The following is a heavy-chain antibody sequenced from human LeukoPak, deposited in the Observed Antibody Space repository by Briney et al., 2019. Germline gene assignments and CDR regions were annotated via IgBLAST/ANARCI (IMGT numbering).Heavy chain of an antibody. CDR3: ARSESSSSIYYYGMDV. J-gene: IGHJ6*02. V-gene: IGHV4-31*03. D-gene: IGHD6-6*01. Sequence: SQTLSLTCTVSGGSISSGGYYWSWIRQHPGKGLEWIGYIYYSGSTYYNPSLKSRVTISVDTSKNQFSLKLSSVTAADTAVYYCARSESSSSIYYYGMDVWGQGTTVTVSS. CDR2: IYYSGST. CDR1: GGSISSGGYY.